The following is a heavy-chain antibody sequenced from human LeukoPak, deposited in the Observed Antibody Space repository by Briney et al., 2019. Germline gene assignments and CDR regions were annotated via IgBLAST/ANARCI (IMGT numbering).Heavy chain of an antibody. CDR1: GVTFSSYA. CDR2: ISYDGKSQ. Sequence: HAGGSLRLSCAASGVTFSSYAMHWVRQTPDKGLEWVAVISYDGKSQYYADSVKGRFTISRDNSKNTLYLQMNSLRAEDTAVYYCARGPPNYYDSSGYYDWGQGTLVTVSS. J-gene: IGHJ4*02. V-gene: IGHV3-30*14. D-gene: IGHD3-22*01. CDR3: ARGPPNYYDSSGYYD.